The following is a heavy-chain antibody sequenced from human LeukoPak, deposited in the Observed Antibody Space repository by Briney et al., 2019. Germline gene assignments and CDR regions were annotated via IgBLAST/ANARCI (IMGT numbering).Heavy chain of an antibody. Sequence: SETLSLTCAVSGGSISSVGYPWSWIRQPPGRGLEWIVYIYHSGSTYYNPSLKRRVTISVDTSKNQFSINLSSVTAEDTALYYCARHVEWPIADYYYGMDVWGQGTTVTVSS. D-gene: IGHD3-3*01. J-gene: IGHJ6*02. CDR3: ARHVEWPIADYYYGMDV. CDR1: GGSISSVGYP. CDR2: IYHSGST. V-gene: IGHV4-30-2*03.